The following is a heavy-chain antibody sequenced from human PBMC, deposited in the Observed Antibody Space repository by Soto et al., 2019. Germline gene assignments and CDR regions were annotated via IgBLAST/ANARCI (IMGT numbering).Heavy chain of an antibody. Sequence: EVHLVESGGDLVQPGGSLRLSCAASGFTFSSSPMHWVRQAPGKRPEYVSSISSNGGDTYYAVSVKGRFTISRGNSKNTLDLQMGSLRTEDTAVYYCVVRHSNRYYVYGGQGTQVTVSS. CDR1: GFTFSSSP. CDR2: ISSNGGDT. D-gene: IGHD3-22*01. CDR3: VVRHSNRYYVY. J-gene: IGHJ4*02. V-gene: IGHV3-64*07.